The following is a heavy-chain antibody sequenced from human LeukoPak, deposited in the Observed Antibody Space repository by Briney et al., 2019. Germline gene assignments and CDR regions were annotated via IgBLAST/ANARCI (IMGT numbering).Heavy chain of an antibody. D-gene: IGHD3-10*01. J-gene: IGHJ6*02. Sequence: GGSLRLSCAASGFTFSSHWMHWVRQAPGKGLVWVSRINSDESSTNYADSVKGRFTISRDNAKSTLYLQMNSLRGEDTAVYYCARRMVRGVISYYGMDVWGQGTTVTVSS. V-gene: IGHV3-74*01. CDR1: GFTFSSHW. CDR3: ARRMVRGVISYYGMDV. CDR2: INSDESST.